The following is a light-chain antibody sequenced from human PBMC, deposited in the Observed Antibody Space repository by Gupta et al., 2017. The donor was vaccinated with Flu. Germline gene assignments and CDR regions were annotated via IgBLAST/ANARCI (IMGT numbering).Light chain of an antibody. CDR2: GAS. J-gene: IGKJ2*01. CDR1: QSVSSK. Sequence: PATLSVSPGERATLSCRASQSVSSKLAWYQQKPGQAPRLLIYGASTRATGIPARFSGSGSGTEFTLTISSLQSEDFAVYYCQQYNDWFLYTFGQGTKLEIK. V-gene: IGKV3-15*01. CDR3: QQYNDWFLYT.